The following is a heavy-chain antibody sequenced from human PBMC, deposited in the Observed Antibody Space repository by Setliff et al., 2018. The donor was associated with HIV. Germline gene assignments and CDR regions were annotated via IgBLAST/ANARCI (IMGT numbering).Heavy chain of an antibody. J-gene: IGHJ4*01. V-gene: IGHV1-2*02. Sequence: ASVKVSCKTSGYRFIGHYLHWVRLVPGQGPEWVGWINLETGDPNYAQKFRGRVLMTRDTSITTAFLHVAKLTSDDTAIYYCATGIPSDLDYWGQGTLVTVSS. CDR2: INLETGDP. CDR3: ATGIPSDLDY. CDR1: GYRFIGHY. D-gene: IGHD2-21*01.